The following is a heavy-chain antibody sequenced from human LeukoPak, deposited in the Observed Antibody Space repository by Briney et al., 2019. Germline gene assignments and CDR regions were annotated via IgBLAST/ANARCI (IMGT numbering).Heavy chain of an antibody. CDR2: IYPGDSDT. V-gene: IGHV5-51*01. CDR1: GYSFTSYW. CDR3: XXSXLXXSSWSXTXGAY. Sequence: GESLKISCKGSGYSFTSYWIGWVRQMPGKGLEWMGIIYPGDSDTRYSPSFQGQVTISADKSISTAYLQWSSLKASDTAIYYXXXSXLXXSSWSXTXGAYWGQGTLVTVSS. J-gene: IGHJ4*02. D-gene: IGHD6-13*01.